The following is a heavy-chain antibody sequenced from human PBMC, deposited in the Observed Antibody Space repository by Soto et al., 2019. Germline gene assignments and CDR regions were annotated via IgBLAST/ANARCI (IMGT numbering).Heavy chain of an antibody. J-gene: IGHJ6*02. CDR3: ARDAGVTMVRGVIRGVYYYGMDV. CDR2: IIPIFGTA. V-gene: IGHV1-69*13. D-gene: IGHD3-10*01. CDR1: GGTFSSYA. Sequence: SVKVSCKASGGTFSSYAISWVRQAPGQGLEWMGGIIPIFGTANYAQKFQGRVAITADESTSTAYMELSSLRSEDTAVYYCARDAGVTMVRGVIRGVYYYGMDVWGQGTTVTVSS.